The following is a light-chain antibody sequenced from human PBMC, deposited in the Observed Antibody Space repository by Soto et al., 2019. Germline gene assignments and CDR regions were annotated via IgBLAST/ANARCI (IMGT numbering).Light chain of an antibody. CDR3: QQRSNWPVT. J-gene: IGKJ4*01. Sequence: EIVLTQPPATLSLSPGESATLSCRASQNINVYLAWYQQKSGQAPRLLIYDASNRAPAIPPRFSGSGSGTDFTLTISSLEPEEFAVYYCQQRSNWPVTVGGGTKVDIK. V-gene: IGKV3-11*01. CDR2: DAS. CDR1: QNINVY.